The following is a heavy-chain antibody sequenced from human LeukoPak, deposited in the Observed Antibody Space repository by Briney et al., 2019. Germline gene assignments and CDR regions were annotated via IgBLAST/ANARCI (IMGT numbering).Heavy chain of an antibody. CDR1: GGSIGSNY. J-gene: IGHJ4*02. V-gene: IGHV4-59*08. CDR2: IYYTGGT. CDR3: AKYGNSGWVIDN. Sequence: SETLSLACTVSGGSIGSNYWTWIRQPPGKGLEYIGYIYYTGGTNYNPSLKSRVTISVDTSKNQFSLKLTSVTAADTAVYFCAKYGNSGWVIDNWGQGTLVTVSS. D-gene: IGHD6-19*01.